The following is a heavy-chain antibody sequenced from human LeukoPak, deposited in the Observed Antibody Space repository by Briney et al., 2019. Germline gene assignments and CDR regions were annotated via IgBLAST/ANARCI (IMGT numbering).Heavy chain of an antibody. D-gene: IGHD6-19*01. CDR1: GFTVSSNY. CDR2: IYSGGST. J-gene: IGHJ3*02. V-gene: IGHV3-53*05. Sequence: GGSLRLSCAASGFTVSSNYMSWVRQAPGKGLEWVSVIYSGGSTYYADSVKGRFTISRDNSKNTLYLQMNSLRAEDTAVYYCAPPKGLAKGAFDIWGQGTMVTVSS. CDR3: APPKGLAKGAFDI.